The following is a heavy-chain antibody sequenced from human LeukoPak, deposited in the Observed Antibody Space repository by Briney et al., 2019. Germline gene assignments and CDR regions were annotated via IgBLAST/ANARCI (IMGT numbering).Heavy chain of an antibody. Sequence: GGSLRLPCASSGFIFISYGMHWVRQAPGKGLEWVAVIWYDGSSKYYADSVKGRFSISRDNSKNTLYLQMNSLRAEDTALYYCARDSTYCSSTSCTIGYWGQGTLVTVSS. CDR2: IWYDGSSK. J-gene: IGHJ4*02. CDR1: GFIFISYG. CDR3: ARDSTYCSSTSCTIGY. V-gene: IGHV3-33*01. D-gene: IGHD2-2*01.